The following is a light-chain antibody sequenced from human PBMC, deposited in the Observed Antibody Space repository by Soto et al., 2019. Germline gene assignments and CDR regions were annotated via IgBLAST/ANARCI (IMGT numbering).Light chain of an antibody. CDR2: GNR. V-gene: IGLV1-40*01. J-gene: IGLJ7*01. CDR1: NSNLGAGYD. Sequence: QSVLTQPPSVSGAPRQRVTISCTGNNSNLGAGYDVHWYQQLPGAAPKLVVFGNRNRPSGVPERFSGSKSGTSASLAITGLQAEDEADYYCQAYDYSLTAFVFGGGTQLTVL. CDR3: QAYDYSLTAFV.